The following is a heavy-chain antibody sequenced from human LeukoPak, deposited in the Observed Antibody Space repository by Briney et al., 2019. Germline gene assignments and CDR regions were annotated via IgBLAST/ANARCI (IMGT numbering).Heavy chain of an antibody. Sequence: SETLSLTCTVPGGSIRSYYWSWIRQPAGKGLEWIGRIYTGGITDYNPSLKSRVTMSVDTSKNQFSLKLSSVTAADTAVYYCAKDSGSYRYYFDYWGQGTLVTVSS. J-gene: IGHJ4*02. V-gene: IGHV4-4*07. D-gene: IGHD1-26*01. CDR1: GGSIRSYY. CDR2: IYTGGIT. CDR3: AKDSGSYRYYFDY.